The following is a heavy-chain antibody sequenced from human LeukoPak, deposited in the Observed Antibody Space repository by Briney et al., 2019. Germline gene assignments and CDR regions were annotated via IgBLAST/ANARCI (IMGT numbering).Heavy chain of an antibody. J-gene: IGHJ3*01. V-gene: IGHV5-51*01. CDR1: GWSFTTYW. CDR2: IYPGDSDT. Sequence: GESLKISRQGSGWSFTTYWIGWVRQMPGKGLEWMGIIYPGDSDTRYSPSFQGQVTISADKSISTAYLQWSSLKASDTAMYYCARHQYCSGGSCYAVFDVWGQGTLVTVSS. D-gene: IGHD2-15*01. CDR3: ARHQYCSGGSCYAVFDV.